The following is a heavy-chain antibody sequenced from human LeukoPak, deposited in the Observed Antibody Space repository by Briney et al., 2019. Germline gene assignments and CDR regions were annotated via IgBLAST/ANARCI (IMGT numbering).Heavy chain of an antibody. CDR1: GGSISSYY. V-gene: IGHV4-59*08. D-gene: IGHD5-18*01. Sequence: PSETLSLTCTVSGGSISSYYCSWIWIRQVNGQDLNGYVYYSESSNYNPSLKSRVSVSVDTSKNQFSLKLSSVTAADTAVYYCARQGTAMVLCARRNHPFYYWGQGTPGTVSP. CDR3: ARQGTAMVLCARRNHPFYY. CDR2: VYYSESS. J-gene: IGHJ4*02.